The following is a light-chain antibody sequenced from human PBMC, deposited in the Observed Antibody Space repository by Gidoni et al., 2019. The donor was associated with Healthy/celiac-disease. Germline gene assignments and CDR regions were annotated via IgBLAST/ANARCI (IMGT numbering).Light chain of an antibody. V-gene: IGKV3-20*01. CDR3: QQYGSSPWT. CDR2: GAS. J-gene: IGKJ1*01. Sequence: EIVLTQSPGTLSLSPGERATLSCRASQSVSNSFLAWYQQKPGQAPRLLIYGASSRATDIPDTFSGSGSGTDFTLTISRLEPEDFAVYYCQQYGSSPWTFGQGTKVEIK. CDR1: QSVSNSF.